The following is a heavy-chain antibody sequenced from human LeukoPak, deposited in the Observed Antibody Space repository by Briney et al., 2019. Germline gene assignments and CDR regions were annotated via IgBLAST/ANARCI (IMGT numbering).Heavy chain of an antibody. V-gene: IGHV3-23*01. CDR2: ITGSGGST. J-gene: IGHJ4*02. CDR3: IASGSTFDS. CDR1: GFTFNNYG. Sequence: GGSLRLSCAASGFTFNNYGMSWVRQAPGTGLEWVSAITGSGGSTYYADSVKGRFTISRDNSKNTLYLQMNSLRAEDTAVYYCIASGSTFDSWGQGTLVTVSS. D-gene: IGHD2-15*01.